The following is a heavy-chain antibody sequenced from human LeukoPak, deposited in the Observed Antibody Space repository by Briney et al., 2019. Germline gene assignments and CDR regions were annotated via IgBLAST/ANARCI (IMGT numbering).Heavy chain of an antibody. Sequence: GGSLRHSCAASGFTFSSYSMNWVRQAPGKGLEWVSYISSSSSTIYYADSVKGRFTISRDNAMNSLYLQMNSLRAEDTAVYYCARVQLLGPFDYWAREPWSPSPQ. CDR1: GFTFSSYS. D-gene: IGHD2-2*01. CDR2: ISSSSSTI. CDR3: ARVQLLGPFDY. J-gene: IGHJ4*02. V-gene: IGHV3-48*04.